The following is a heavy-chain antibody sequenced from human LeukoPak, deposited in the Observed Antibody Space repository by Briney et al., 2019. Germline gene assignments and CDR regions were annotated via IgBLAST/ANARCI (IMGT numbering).Heavy chain of an antibody. CDR2: IDHGGST. V-gene: IGHV4-61*05. CDR1: GDSISSSSYY. J-gene: IGHJ4*02. CDR3: ARLKATVSIHAYFDS. Sequence: SETLSLTCTVSGDSISSSSYYWGWIRQPPGKGLEWIGYIDHGGSTNYNPSLRSRVSISSDTSKIQFSLELTSVTAADTAVYSCARLKATVSIHAYFDSWGQGTLVTVSS. D-gene: IGHD4-17*01.